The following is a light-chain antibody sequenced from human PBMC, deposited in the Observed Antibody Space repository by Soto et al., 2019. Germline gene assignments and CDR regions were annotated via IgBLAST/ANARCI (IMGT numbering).Light chain of an antibody. CDR2: RNS. J-gene: IGLJ2*01. CDR3: AAWDYSLSGVV. CDR1: SSNIGSNY. Sequence: QSVLTQPPSASGTPGQRVTISCSGSSSNIGSNYVYWYQQLPGTVPQLLIYRNSERPSGVPDRFSGSKSGTSASLAISGLRFEDEAAYYCAAWDYSLSGVVFGGGTKLTVL. V-gene: IGLV1-47*01.